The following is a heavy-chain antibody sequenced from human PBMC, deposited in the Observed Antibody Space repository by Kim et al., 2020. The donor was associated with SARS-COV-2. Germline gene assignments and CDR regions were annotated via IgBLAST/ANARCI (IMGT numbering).Heavy chain of an antibody. CDR1: GGSVTGHY. CDR2: ISSSGST. CDR3: ARVSSGDYIHFDS. Sequence: ETLSLTCSVSGGSVTGHYWSWIRKSAGRGLEYLGRISSSGSTNYNPSLKPRLTMSLDTSKNQFSLDLSSVTAADTALYYCARVSSGDYIHFDSWGQGA. J-gene: IGHJ4*02. V-gene: IGHV4-4*07. D-gene: IGHD4-17*01.